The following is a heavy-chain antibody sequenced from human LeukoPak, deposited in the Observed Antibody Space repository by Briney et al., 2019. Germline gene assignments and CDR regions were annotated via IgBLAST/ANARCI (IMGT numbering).Heavy chain of an antibody. Sequence: PSETLSLTCTVSGGSISSGGYYWSWIRQHPGKGLEWIGYIYYSGSTYYNPSLKSRVTISVDTSKNQFSLKLSSVTAADTAVYYCARAEYSSSSGLAYWGQGTLVTVSS. J-gene: IGHJ4*02. CDR2: IYYSGST. D-gene: IGHD6-6*01. CDR1: GGSISSGGYY. CDR3: ARAEYSSSSGLAY. V-gene: IGHV4-31*03.